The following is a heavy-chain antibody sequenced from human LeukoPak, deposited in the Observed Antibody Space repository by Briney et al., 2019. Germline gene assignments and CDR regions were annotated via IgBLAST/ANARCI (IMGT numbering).Heavy chain of an antibody. V-gene: IGHV1-46*01. J-gene: IGHJ4*02. CDR3: ARDQEGFDY. Sequence: GASVKVSCKASGYTFTSNYIHWVRQAPGQGLEWMRMIYPRDCSTSDAQKFQGRIAVNRDTSTSTVHMELSGLRSEDTAVYYCARDQEGFDYWGQGTLVTVSS. CDR1: GYTFTSNY. CDR2: IYPRDCST.